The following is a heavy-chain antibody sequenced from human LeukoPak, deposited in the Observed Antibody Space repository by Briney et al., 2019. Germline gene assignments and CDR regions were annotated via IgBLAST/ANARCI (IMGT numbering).Heavy chain of an antibody. CDR3: ARDASPYCSSTSSYAH. J-gene: IGHJ4*02. V-gene: IGHV3-66*01. CDR1: GFTVSSNY. CDR2: IYSGGST. Sequence: GGSLRLSCAASGFTVSSNYMSWVRQAPGKGLEWVSVIYSGGSTYYADSVKGRFTISRDNSKNTLYLQMNSLRAEDTAVYYCARDASPYCSSTSSYAHWGQGTLVTVSS. D-gene: IGHD2-2*01.